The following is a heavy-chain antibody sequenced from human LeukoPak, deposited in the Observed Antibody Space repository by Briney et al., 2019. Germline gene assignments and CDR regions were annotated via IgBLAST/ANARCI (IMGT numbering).Heavy chain of an antibody. V-gene: IGHV4-39*01. J-gene: IGHJ4*02. Sequence: PSETLSLTCTVSGGSISSSSYYWGWIRQPPGKGLEWIGSIYHSGSTYYNPSLKSRVTISVDTSKNQFSLKLSSVTAADTAVYYCASLYCGGDCYPDYWGQGTLVTVSS. CDR1: GGSISSSSYY. CDR3: ASLYCGGDCYPDY. CDR2: IYHSGST. D-gene: IGHD2-21*02.